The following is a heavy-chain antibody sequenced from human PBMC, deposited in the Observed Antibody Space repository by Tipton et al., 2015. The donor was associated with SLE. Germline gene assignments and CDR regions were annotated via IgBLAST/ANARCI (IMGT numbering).Heavy chain of an antibody. Sequence: TLSLTCTVSGGSISSHYWSWIRQPPGKGLEWIGYIYYSGSTNYNPSLKSRVTISVDTSKNQFSLKLSSVTAADTAGYYCARLWLRDYFDYWGQGTLVTVSS. CDR2: IYYSGST. J-gene: IGHJ4*02. CDR1: GGSISSHY. D-gene: IGHD3-10*01. CDR3: ARLWLRDYFDY. V-gene: IGHV4-59*11.